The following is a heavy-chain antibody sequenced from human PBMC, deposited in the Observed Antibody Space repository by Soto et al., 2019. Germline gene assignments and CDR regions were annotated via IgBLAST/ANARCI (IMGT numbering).Heavy chain of an antibody. CDR3: AKDSALRH. Sequence: HPWGSLRLSCAASGFTFSSYGIHWVLQSPGKWLEWVAVISYDGSNKYYADSVKGRFTISRDNSKNTLYLQMNSLRAEDTAVYYCAKDSALRHWGQGTLVTVSS. CDR1: GFTFSSYG. CDR2: ISYDGSNK. J-gene: IGHJ4*02. V-gene: IGHV3-30*18.